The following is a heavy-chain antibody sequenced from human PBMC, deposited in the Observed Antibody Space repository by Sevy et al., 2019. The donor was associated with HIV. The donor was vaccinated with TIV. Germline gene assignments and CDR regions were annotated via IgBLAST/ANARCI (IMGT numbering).Heavy chain of an antibody. Sequence: GESLRLSCAASGFTFSSYGMHWVRQAPGKGLEWVAVIWYDGSNKYYADSVRGRFTISRDNSKNTLYLQMNSLRAEDTAVYYCAKEEGTAAGTGPFDYWGQGTLVTVSS. V-gene: IGHV3-33*06. J-gene: IGHJ4*02. CDR3: AKEEGTAAGTGPFDY. D-gene: IGHD6-13*01. CDR2: IWYDGSNK. CDR1: GFTFSSYG.